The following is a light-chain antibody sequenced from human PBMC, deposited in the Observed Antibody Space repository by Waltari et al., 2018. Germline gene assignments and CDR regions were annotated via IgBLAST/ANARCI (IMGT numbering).Light chain of an antibody. CDR3: QTADSSCTYVV. Sequence: SYELTQPPSVSVSPGQTARISCSGDALPKHYAYWYQQKPGQAPVLLIYKDTERPSGIPERFSGSSSGTTVTFTIRVIPAEDEAYQYCQTADSSCTYVVFGGGTMLTVL. J-gene: IGLJ2*01. CDR1: ALPKHY. V-gene: IGLV3-25*03. CDR2: KDT.